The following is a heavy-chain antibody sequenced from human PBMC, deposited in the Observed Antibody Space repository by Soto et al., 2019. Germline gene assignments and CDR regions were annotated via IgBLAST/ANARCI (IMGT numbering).Heavy chain of an antibody. Sequence: SETLSLTCSVSGGSISSYYWSWIRQPPGEGLEWIGYIYYSGSTNYNPSLKSRVTISVDTSKNQFSLKLSSVTAADTAVYYCARGSMVRGVNYYYGMDVWGQGTTVTVSS. J-gene: IGHJ6*02. CDR1: GGSISSYY. CDR2: IYYSGST. CDR3: ARGSMVRGVNYYYGMDV. V-gene: IGHV4-59*01. D-gene: IGHD3-10*01.